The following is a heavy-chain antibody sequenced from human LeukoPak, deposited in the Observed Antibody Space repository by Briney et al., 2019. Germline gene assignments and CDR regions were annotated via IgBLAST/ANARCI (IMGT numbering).Heavy chain of an antibody. CDR3: ARARGSGYYTAPGDY. D-gene: IGHD3-3*01. CDR2: SYDGSNK. Sequence: SYDGSNKYYAASVKGRFTISRDNSKNTLYLQMNSLRAEDTAVYYCARARGSGYYTAPGDYWGQGTLVTVSS. J-gene: IGHJ4*02. V-gene: IGHV3-30-3*01.